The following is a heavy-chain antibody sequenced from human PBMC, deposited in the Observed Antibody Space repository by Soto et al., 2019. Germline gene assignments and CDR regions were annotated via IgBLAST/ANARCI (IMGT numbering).Heavy chain of an antibody. D-gene: IGHD3-3*01. J-gene: IGHJ6*02. Sequence: QVTLKESGPVLVNPTETLTLTCTVSWFSLSNARMGVSWIRQPPGKALEWLANIFSNDEKSYSTSLKSRFTISKDTSKSQVVLTMTNMDPVDTATYYCARIPYDFWSGYFSNYGMDVWGQVTTVTVSS. V-gene: IGHV2-26*01. CDR3: ARIPYDFWSGYFSNYGMDV. CDR1: WFSLSNARMG. CDR2: IFSNDEK.